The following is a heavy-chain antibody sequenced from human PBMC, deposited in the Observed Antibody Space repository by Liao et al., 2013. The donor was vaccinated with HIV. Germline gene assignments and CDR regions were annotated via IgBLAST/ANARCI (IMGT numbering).Heavy chain of an antibody. Sequence: QVQLQESGPGLVKPSQTLSLTCTVSGGSISSGSYYWSWIRQPAGKGLEWIGRIYTSGSTNYNPSLKSRVTISVDTSKNQFSLKLSSVTAADTAVYYCARGLKPDYWGQGTLVTVSS. CDR1: GGSISSGSYY. D-gene: IGHD3-16*01. J-gene: IGHJ4*02. V-gene: IGHV4-61*02. CDR2: IYTSGST. CDR3: ARGLKPDY.